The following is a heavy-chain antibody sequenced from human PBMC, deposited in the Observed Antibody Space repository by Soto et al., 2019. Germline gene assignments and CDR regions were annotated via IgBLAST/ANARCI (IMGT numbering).Heavy chain of an antibody. CDR1: GYDFNTNW. Sequence: GGSLKTSCRGSGYDFNTNWFGWVRQLPGRGLEWVGIMYPSDSDTRYNTSLQGHVTLSVDVTVSTAFLQWRSLETSDTGMYFCARLPRDCNKTSCYYADHWGQGTQVTVSS. J-gene: IGHJ4*02. CDR2: MYPSDSDT. CDR3: ARLPRDCNKTSCYYADH. V-gene: IGHV5-51*01. D-gene: IGHD3-3*01.